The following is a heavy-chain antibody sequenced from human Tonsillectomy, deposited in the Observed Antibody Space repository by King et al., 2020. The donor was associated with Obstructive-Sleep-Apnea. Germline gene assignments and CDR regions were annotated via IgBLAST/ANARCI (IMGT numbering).Heavy chain of an antibody. CDR2: TSYDGSNK. J-gene: IGHJ2*01. CDR1: GFTFSSYA. CDR3: AKDCFVGVTPSYWYFDL. D-gene: IGHD2-21*02. V-gene: IGHV3-30*04. Sequence: VQLVESGGGVVQPGRSLRLSCGASGFTFSSYAMHWVRRAPGKGLEWVAVTSYDGSNKYYADSVKGRFTISRDNSKNTLYLQMNSLRAEDTAVYYCAKDCFVGVTPSYWYFDLWGRGTLVTVSS.